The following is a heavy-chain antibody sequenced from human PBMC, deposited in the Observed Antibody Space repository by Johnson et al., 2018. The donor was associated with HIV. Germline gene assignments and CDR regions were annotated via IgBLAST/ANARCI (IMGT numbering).Heavy chain of an antibody. CDR1: GFSVSNTY. CDR2: IYSGGST. D-gene: IGHD1-1*01. J-gene: IGHJ3*02. Sequence: VQLIESGGGLVQPGGSLRLSCGASGFSVSNTYMNWVRQAPGKGLEWVSVIYSGGSTYYADSVKGRFTISRDNSKNTLYLQMNSLRAEDTAVYYCARKKATVFSTTSTNYAFDIWGQGTMVTVSS. CDR3: ARKKATVFSTTSTNYAFDI. V-gene: IGHV3-66*01.